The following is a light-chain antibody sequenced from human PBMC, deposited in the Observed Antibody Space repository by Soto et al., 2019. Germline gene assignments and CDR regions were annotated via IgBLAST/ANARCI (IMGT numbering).Light chain of an antibody. J-gene: IGKJ1*01. Sequence: DIQMTQSPSTLSASVVYRVTITFRASQSISSWLALYQQKPGKAPKLLIYKASSLESGVPSRFSGSGSGTEFTLTISSLQPDDFATYYCQKYNSYSRKFGQGTKVDIK. CDR3: QKYNSYSRK. CDR1: QSISSW. CDR2: KAS. V-gene: IGKV1-5*03.